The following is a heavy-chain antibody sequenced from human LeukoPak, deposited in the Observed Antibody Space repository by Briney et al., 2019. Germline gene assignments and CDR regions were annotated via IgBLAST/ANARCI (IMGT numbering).Heavy chain of an antibody. D-gene: IGHD2-15*01. J-gene: IGHJ4*02. CDR2: IHIGVTT. V-gene: IGHV3-53*01. CDR1: GFTDSTTF. CDR3: ARERGSD. Sequence: GSLRLSCEASGFTDSTTFMGWVRQAPGKGLEWVSIIHIGVTTHYAAFVKGRFTISRDNFKNTLYLQMNSLRAEDTAVYYCARERGSDWGQGTLVTVSS.